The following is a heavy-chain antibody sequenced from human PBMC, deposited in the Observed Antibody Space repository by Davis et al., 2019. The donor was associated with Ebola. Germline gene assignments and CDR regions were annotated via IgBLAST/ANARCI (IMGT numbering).Heavy chain of an antibody. Sequence: PSETLSLTCTVYGGSFSGYYWSWIRQPPGKGLEWIGEINHSGSTNYNPSLKSRVTISVDTSKNQFSLKLSSVTAADTAVYYCARGLRIAAAGTPWFDPWGQGTLVTVSS. J-gene: IGHJ5*02. D-gene: IGHD6-13*01. V-gene: IGHV4-34*01. CDR3: ARGLRIAAAGTPWFDP. CDR2: INHSGST. CDR1: GGSFSGYY.